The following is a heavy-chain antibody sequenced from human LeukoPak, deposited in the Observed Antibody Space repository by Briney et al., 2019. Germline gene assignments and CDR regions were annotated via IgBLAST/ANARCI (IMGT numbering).Heavy chain of an antibody. D-gene: IGHD3-10*01. Sequence: PSETLSLTCAVYGGSFSGYHWSWIRQPPGKGLEWIGEINHSGSTNYNPSLKSRVTISVDTSKNQFSLKLSSVTAADTAVYYCARGPLWFGELIQVDYWGQGTLVTVSS. V-gene: IGHV4-34*01. CDR3: ARGPLWFGELIQVDY. CDR1: GGSFSGYH. CDR2: INHSGST. J-gene: IGHJ4*02.